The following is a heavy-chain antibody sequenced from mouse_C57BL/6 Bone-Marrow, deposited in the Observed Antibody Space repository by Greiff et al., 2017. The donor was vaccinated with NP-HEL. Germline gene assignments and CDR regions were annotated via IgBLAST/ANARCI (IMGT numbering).Heavy chain of an antibody. D-gene: IGHD1-1*01. V-gene: IGHV5-4*01. CDR1: GFTFSSYA. Sequence: EVMLVESGGGLVKPGGSLKLSCAASGFTFSSYAMSWVRQTPEKRLEWVATISDGGSYTYYPDNVKGRFTISRDNAKNNRYLQMSHLKSEDTAMYYCARDVTVVATDYAMDYWGQGTSVTVSS. J-gene: IGHJ4*01. CDR2: ISDGGSYT. CDR3: ARDVTVVATDYAMDY.